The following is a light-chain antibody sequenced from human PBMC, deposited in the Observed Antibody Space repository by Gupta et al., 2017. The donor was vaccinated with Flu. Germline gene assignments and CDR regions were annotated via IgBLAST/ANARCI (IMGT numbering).Light chain of an antibody. Sequence: QSALTQPASVSGSPGQSLTISCTGTSSDVGSYNLDSWYQQHPGKAPKLMIYEGSKRPSGVSNRFSGSKSGNTASLTISGLQAEDEADYYCCSYAGSSTSWVFGGGTKLTVL. V-gene: IGLV2-23*01. CDR3: CSYAGSSTSWV. CDR1: SSDVGSYNL. CDR2: EGS. J-gene: IGLJ3*02.